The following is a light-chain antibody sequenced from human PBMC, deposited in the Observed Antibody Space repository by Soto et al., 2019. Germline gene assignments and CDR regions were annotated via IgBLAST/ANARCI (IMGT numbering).Light chain of an antibody. V-gene: IGKV3-11*01. CDR2: DAS. J-gene: IGKJ4*01. CDR3: QQRSSWPLT. CDR1: QSVNTY. Sequence: EIVLTQSPATLSLSPGERATLSCRASQSVNTYLGWYQQRPGQAPILLIYDASNRATGIPARFSGSGSGTDFTLTTSSLEPEDFAVYYCQQRSSWPLTFGGGTKV.